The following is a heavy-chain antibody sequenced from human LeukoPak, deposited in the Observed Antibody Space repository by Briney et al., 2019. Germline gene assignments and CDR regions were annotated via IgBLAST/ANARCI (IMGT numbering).Heavy chain of an antibody. CDR1: GFTFSTSW. V-gene: IGHV3-7*01. J-gene: IGHJ4*02. CDR3: VKDCYGDQWGSFDY. D-gene: IGHD4-17*01. CDR2: IKGDGSVQ. Sequence: GGSLRLSCVASGFTFSTSWMNWVRQAPGKGLEWVANIKGDGSVQSYVDSVKGRFTISRDNAKNSLFLEMNSLRAEDTAVYYCVKDCYGDQWGSFDYWGQGTLVTVSS.